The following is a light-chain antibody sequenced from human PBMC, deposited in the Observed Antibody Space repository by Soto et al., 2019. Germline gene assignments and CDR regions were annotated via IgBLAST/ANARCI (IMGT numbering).Light chain of an antibody. CDR2: EVS. J-gene: IGLJ1*01. Sequence: SLPRPPASASGSPGQSVTISCTGTISDVGGYNYVSWYQQHPGKAPKLMIYEVSNRPSGVSNRFSGSKSGNTASLTISGLQAEDEADYYCSSYTSSSTVFGNGTKVTV. CDR3: SSYTSSSTV. CDR1: ISDVGGYNY. V-gene: IGLV2-14*01.